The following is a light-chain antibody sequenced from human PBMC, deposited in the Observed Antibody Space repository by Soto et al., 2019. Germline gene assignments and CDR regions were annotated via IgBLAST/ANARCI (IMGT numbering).Light chain of an antibody. CDR3: AAWDDSLNGYV. Sequence: QSVLTQPPSASGTPGQRGTISCSGSSSNIGSNTVNWYQQLPGTAPKLLIYSNNQRPSGVPDRFSGSKSGTSASLAISGPQSEDEAYYYCAAWDDSLNGYVFGTGTKLTVL. V-gene: IGLV1-44*01. CDR1: SSNIGSNT. J-gene: IGLJ1*01. CDR2: SNN.